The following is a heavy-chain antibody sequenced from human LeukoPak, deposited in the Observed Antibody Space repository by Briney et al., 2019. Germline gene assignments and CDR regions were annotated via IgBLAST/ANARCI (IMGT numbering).Heavy chain of an antibody. J-gene: IGHJ4*02. Sequence: SETLSLTCTVSGGSIGSSSYYWGWIRQPPGKGLEWIGSIYYSGSTYYNPSLKSRVTISVDTSKNQFSLKLSSVTAADTAVYYCARPQTGGTFDYWGQGTLVTVSS. CDR2: IYYSGST. V-gene: IGHV4-39*01. CDR1: GGSIGSSSYY. CDR3: ARPQTGGTFDY. D-gene: IGHD7-27*01.